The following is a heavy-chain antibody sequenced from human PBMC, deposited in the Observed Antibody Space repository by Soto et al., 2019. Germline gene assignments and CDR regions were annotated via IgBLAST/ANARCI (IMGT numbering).Heavy chain of an antibody. V-gene: IGHV3-33*01. D-gene: IGHD1-7*01. J-gene: IGHJ4*02. CDR2: IWYDGSNK. CDR1: GFTFSSYG. CDR3: ERDMGYNSNYPHFDY. Sequence: LRLSCAASGFTFSSYGMHWVRQAPGKGLEWVAVIWYDGSNKYYADSVKGRFTISRDNSKNTLYLQMNRLRAEDTAVYYCERDMGYNSNYPHFDYWGQGTLVTVSS.